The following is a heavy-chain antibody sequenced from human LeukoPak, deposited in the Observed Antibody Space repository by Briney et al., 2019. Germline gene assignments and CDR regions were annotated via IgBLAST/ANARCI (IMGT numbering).Heavy chain of an antibody. J-gene: IGHJ4*02. CDR3: SRERVLRY. V-gene: IGHV4-39*02. Sequence: PSETLSLTCTVSGGSISSSSYYWGWIRQPPGKGLEWIGSIYYSGSTYYNPSLKSRVTISVDTSKNQFSLKLSSVTAADTAVYYCSRERVLRYWGQGTLVTVSS. CDR1: GGSISSSSYY. CDR2: IYYSGST.